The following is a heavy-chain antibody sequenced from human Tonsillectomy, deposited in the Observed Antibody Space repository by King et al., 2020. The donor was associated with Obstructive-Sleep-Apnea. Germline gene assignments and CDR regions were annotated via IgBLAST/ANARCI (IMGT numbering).Heavy chain of an antibody. D-gene: IGHD6-6*01. CDR3: ARHDRSSLRYYFDY. CDR2: IYYRGGA. Sequence: VQLQESGPGLVKPSETLSLTCTVVGGSISSYYWSCIRQPPGKGLEWIGYIYYRGGANNNPSLKSRVTISVDTSKNQFSLKLSAVTAADTAVYYCARHDRSSLRYYFDYWGQGTLVIVSS. J-gene: IGHJ4*02. CDR1: GGSISSYY. V-gene: IGHV4-59*08.